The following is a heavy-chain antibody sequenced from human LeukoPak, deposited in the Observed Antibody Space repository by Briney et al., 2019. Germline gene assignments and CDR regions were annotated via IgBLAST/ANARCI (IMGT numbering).Heavy chain of an antibody. Sequence: ASVKVSCKASGYTFSGYYMHWVRQAPGQGLEWMGWINPNSGGTKYAQKFQGRVTMTRDTSINTAYMELNRLRSDDTAVYYCATSYYDFWSYSSEYFQHWGQGTLVTVSS. V-gene: IGHV1-2*02. CDR3: ATSYYDFWSYSSEYFQH. D-gene: IGHD3-3*01. J-gene: IGHJ1*01. CDR1: GYTFSGYY. CDR2: INPNSGGT.